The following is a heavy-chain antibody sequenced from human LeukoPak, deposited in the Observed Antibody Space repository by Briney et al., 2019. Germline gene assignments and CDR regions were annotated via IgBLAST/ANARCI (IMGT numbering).Heavy chain of an antibody. CDR3: AKEGVKESPREFDY. Sequence: PGGSLRLSCAASGFTFSSYGMHWVRQAPGKGLEWVAVISYDGSNKYYADSVKGRFTISRDNSKNTLYLQMNSLRVEDTAVYYCAKEGVKESPREFDYWGQGSLVTVSS. J-gene: IGHJ4*02. D-gene: IGHD1-26*01. V-gene: IGHV3-30*18. CDR2: ISYDGSNK. CDR1: GFTFSSYG.